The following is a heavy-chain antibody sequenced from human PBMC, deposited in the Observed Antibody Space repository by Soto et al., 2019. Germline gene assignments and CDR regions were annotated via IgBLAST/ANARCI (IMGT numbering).Heavy chain of an antibody. Sequence: EVQLVETGGGLIQPGGSLRLSCAASGFTVSSTYMSWVRQAPGKGLEWVSVIYSGGSTYYAESVRGRFTVSRDNSKNTLYLQMKSLRAEDTAMYYCARDPPATRHGMDVWGQGTTVTVS. J-gene: IGHJ6*02. CDR2: IYSGGST. V-gene: IGHV3-53*02. CDR1: GFTVSSTY. CDR3: ARDPPATRHGMDV.